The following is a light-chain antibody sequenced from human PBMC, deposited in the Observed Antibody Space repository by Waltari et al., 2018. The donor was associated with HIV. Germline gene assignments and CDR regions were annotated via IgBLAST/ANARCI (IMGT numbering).Light chain of an antibody. CDR1: SRDVGCYNL. J-gene: IGLJ3*02. Sequence: SALTQPASVSWSPGQSITISCTRPSRDVGCYNLFSWYQQHPGKAPKFMIYEGTKRPSGVSNRFSGSKSDNTASLTISGLQAEDEADYHCCSYAANNTVLFGGGTKLTVL. CDR2: EGT. V-gene: IGLV2-23*01. CDR3: CSYAANNTVL.